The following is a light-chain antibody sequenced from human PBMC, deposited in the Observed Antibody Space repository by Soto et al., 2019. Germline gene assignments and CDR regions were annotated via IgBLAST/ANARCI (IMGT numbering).Light chain of an antibody. J-gene: IGKJ1*01. CDR2: AAS. V-gene: IGKV1-39*01. Sequence: DIQMTQSPSSLSASVGDRVTITCRASQTISSYLNWYQQKPRKAPKLLIYAASSLQSGVPSRFSGSGSGTDFTLTISSPQPEDFATYYCQQSYSAPPTFGQGTKVDIK. CDR3: QQSYSAPPT. CDR1: QTISSY.